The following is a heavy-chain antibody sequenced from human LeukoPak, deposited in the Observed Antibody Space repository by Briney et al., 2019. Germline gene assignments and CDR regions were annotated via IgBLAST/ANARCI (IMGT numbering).Heavy chain of an antibody. CDR2: ISGSGGST. J-gene: IGHJ4*02. D-gene: IGHD4-23*01. Sequence: GGSLRLSCAASGFTFSSYSMNWVRQAPGKGLEWVSAISGSGGSTYYADSVKGRFTISRDNSKNTLYLQMNSLRAEDTAVYYCAKDLSFSVADFDYWGQGTLVTVSS. V-gene: IGHV3-23*01. CDR3: AKDLSFSVADFDY. CDR1: GFTFSSYS.